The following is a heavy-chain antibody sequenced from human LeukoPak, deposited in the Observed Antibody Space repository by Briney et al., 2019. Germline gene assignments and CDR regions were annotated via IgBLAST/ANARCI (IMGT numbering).Heavy chain of an antibody. J-gene: IGHJ4*02. CDR3: AKVKNDILTGYFLPYFDY. Sequence: GGSLRLSCAASGFTFSSYAMHWVRQAPGKGLEWVAIIWSDGNNKYYADSVEGRFTISRDTSKNTLYLQMNSPRTEDTAVYYCAKVKNDILTGYFLPYFDYWGQGTLVTVSS. V-gene: IGHV3-30*02. CDR2: IWSDGNNK. CDR1: GFTFSSYA. D-gene: IGHD3-9*01.